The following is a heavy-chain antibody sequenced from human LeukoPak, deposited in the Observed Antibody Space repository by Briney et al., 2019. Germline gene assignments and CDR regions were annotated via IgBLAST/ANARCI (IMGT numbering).Heavy chain of an antibody. V-gene: IGHV1-69*02. J-gene: IGHJ4*02. CDR3: ARGPLRGHYDSSGYYYGY. D-gene: IGHD3-22*01. CDR2: IIPILGVA. Sequence: GSSVKVSCKASGGTFSSYTISWVRQAPGQGLEWMGRIIPILGVANYAQKFQGRVTITADKSTSTAYMELSSLRSEDTAVYYCARGPLRGHYDSSGYYYGYWGQGTLVTVSS. CDR1: GGTFSSYT.